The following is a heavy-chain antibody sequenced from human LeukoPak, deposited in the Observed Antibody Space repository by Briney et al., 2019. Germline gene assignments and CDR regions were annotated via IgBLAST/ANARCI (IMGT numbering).Heavy chain of an antibody. D-gene: IGHD3-10*01. CDR1: GFTFDDYA. J-gene: IGHJ4*02. CDR2: ISWNSGSI. CDR3: AKDILRAYGSGSIYNPYFDY. Sequence: GRSLRLSCAASGFTFDDYAMHWVRQAPGKGLEWVSGISWNSGSIGYADSVKGRFTISRDNAKNSLYLQMNSLRAEDTALYYCAKDILRAYGSGSIYNPYFDYWGQGTLVTVSS. V-gene: IGHV3-9*01.